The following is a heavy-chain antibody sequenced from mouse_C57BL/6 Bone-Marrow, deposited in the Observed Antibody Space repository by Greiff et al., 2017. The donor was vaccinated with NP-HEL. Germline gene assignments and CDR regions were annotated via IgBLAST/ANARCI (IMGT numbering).Heavy chain of an antibody. CDR1: GYSITSGYY. V-gene: IGHV3-6*01. CDR3: ALTTVVPRRPDWYFDV. J-gene: IGHJ1*03. D-gene: IGHD1-1*01. CDR2: ISYDGSN. Sequence: EVKLEESGPGLVKPSQSLSLTCSVTGYSITSGYYWNWIRQFPGNKLEWMGYISYDGSNNYNPSLKNRISITRDPSKNQFFLKLNSVTTEDTATYYCALTTVVPRRPDWYFDVWGTGTTVTVSS.